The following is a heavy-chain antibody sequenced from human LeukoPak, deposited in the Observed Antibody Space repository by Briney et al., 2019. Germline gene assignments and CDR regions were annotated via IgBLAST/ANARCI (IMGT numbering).Heavy chain of an antibody. J-gene: IGHJ4*02. D-gene: IGHD3-3*01. Sequence: SETLSLTCTVSGGSTSSYYWSWIRQPPGKGLEWIGYIYYSGSTNYNPSLKSRVTISVDTSKNQFSLKLSSVTAADTAVYYCARGSGKIFDYWGQGTLVTVSS. V-gene: IGHV4-59*01. CDR2: IYYSGST. CDR1: GGSTSSYY. CDR3: ARGSGKIFDY.